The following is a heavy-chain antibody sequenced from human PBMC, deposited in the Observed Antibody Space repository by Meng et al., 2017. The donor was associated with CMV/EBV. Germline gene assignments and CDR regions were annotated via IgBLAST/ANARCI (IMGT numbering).Heavy chain of an antibody. D-gene: IGHD3-22*01. J-gene: IGHJ5*02. CDR3: ARDAKYCYDSSGYPSTGRGIDP. CDR1: GFTFSSYS. CDR2: ISSSSSYI. Sequence: ETLSLTCAASGFTFSSYSMNWVRQAPGKGLEWVSSISSSSSYIYYADSVKGRFTISRDNAKNSLYLQMNSLRAEDTAVYYCARDAKYCYDSSGYPSTGRGIDPWGQGTLVTVSS. V-gene: IGHV3-21*01.